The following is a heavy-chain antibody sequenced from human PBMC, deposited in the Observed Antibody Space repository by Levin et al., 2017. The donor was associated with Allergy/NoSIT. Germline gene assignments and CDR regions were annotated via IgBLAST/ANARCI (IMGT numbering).Heavy chain of an antibody. Sequence: SETLSLTCAVSGGSISSGGYSWSWIRQPPGKGLEWIGNIYLSGSTNDNPSLKSRVTMSVDRSKNQYSLKLSYVTAADTAVYYCARVSGYSSGYYFASWGPGTLVTVSS. D-gene: IGHD5-18*01. V-gene: IGHV4-30-2*01. J-gene: IGHJ4*02. CDR1: GGSISSGGYS. CDR2: IYLSGST. CDR3: ARVSGYSSGYYFAS.